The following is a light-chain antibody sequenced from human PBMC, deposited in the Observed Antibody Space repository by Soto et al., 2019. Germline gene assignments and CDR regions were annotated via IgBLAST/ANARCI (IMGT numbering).Light chain of an antibody. Sequence: DIQLTQSPSFLAASVGDRVTITCRASQGIASFLAWYQQKPGKAPKLLIYSATTLQTGVSSRFSGSRSGPEFTLTISSLQPEDFATYYCQQYNSYPYTFGQGTKLEIK. CDR3: QQYNSYPYT. CDR1: QGIASF. V-gene: IGKV1-9*01. CDR2: SAT. J-gene: IGKJ2*01.